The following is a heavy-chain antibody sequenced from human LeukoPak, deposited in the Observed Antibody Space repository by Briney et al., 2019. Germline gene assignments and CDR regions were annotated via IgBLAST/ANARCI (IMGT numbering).Heavy chain of an antibody. CDR2: IYYGESA. Sequence: GSLRLSCTTSGFTFGDYAMSWIRQSPEKGLEWIGYIYYGESADYNPSLYSRVTISVDTSKNQFSLRLSSVTAADTAIYYCAKGRRVLPAAMRYFDYWGQGTLVTVSS. D-gene: IGHD2-2*01. V-gene: IGHV4-59*01. CDR1: GFTFGDYA. CDR3: AKGRRVLPAAMRYFDY. J-gene: IGHJ4*02.